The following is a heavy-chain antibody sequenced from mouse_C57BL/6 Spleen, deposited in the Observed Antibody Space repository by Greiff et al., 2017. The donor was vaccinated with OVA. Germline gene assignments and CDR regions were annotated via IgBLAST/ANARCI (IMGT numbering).Heavy chain of an antibody. CDR3: ARCRELWDLDY. CDR1: GYAFSSSW. D-gene: IGHD1-1*02. J-gene: IGHJ2*01. V-gene: IGHV1-82*01. Sequence: QVQLQQSGPELVKPGASVKISCKASGYAFSSSWMNWVKQRPGKGLEWIGRIYPGDGDTNYNGTFKGKATLTADKSSSTAYMQLSSLTSEDSAVYFCARCRELWDLDYWGQGTTLTVSS. CDR2: IYPGDGDT.